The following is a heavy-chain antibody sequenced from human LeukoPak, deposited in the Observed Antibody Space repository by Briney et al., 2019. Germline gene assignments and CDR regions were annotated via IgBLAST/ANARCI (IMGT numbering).Heavy chain of an antibody. V-gene: IGHV4-34*01. CDR2: INHSGYT. Sequence: SETLSLTCAVYGGSFSGYYWSWIRQPPGKGLEWIGEINHSGYTNYNPSLKSRVTISVDTSKNQFSLKLSSVTAADTAVYYCARVHSGYDYLDYWGQGTLVTVSS. D-gene: IGHD5-12*01. CDR3: ARVHSGYDYLDY. J-gene: IGHJ4*02. CDR1: GGSFSGYY.